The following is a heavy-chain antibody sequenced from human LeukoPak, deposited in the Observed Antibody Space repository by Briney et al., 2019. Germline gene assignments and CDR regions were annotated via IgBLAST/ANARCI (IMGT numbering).Heavy chain of an antibody. J-gene: IGHJ4*02. Sequence: PSQTLSLTCTVSGGSISSGDYYWSWIRQPPGKGLEWIGYIYYSGSTYYNPSLKSRVTISVDTSKNQFSLKLSSVTAADTATYYCVRQGANGGYYLFDYWGPGHLVIVSS. CDR3: VRQGANGGYYLFDY. CDR2: IYYSGST. CDR1: GGSISSGDYY. D-gene: IGHD3-3*01. V-gene: IGHV4-30-4*01.